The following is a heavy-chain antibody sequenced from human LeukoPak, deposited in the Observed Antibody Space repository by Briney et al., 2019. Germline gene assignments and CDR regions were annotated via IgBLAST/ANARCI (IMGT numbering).Heavy chain of an antibody. CDR3: ARDAPTTVTTFYYYYYMDV. CDR2: ISSSGSTI. Sequence: GGSLRLSCAASGFTFSSYEMNWVRQAPGKGLEWVSYISSSGSTIYYADSVKGRFTISRDNAKNLLYLQMNSLRAEDTAVYYCARDAPTTVTTFYYYYYMDVWGKETTVTVSS. D-gene: IGHD4-17*01. J-gene: IGHJ6*03. CDR1: GFTFSSYE. V-gene: IGHV3-48*03.